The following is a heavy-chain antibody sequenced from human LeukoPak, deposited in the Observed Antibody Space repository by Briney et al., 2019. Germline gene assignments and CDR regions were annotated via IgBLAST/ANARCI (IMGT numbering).Heavy chain of an antibody. V-gene: IGHV3-21*01. Sequence: GGSLRLSCAASGFTFSSYSMNWVRQAPGKGLEWVSSISSSSSYIYYADSVKGRFTISRDNAKNSLYLQMNSLRAEDTAVYYCARVEYDFWSGYYPPFDYWGQGTLVTVSS. J-gene: IGHJ4*02. CDR1: GFTFSSYS. D-gene: IGHD3-3*01. CDR3: ARVEYDFWSGYYPPFDY. CDR2: ISSSSSYI.